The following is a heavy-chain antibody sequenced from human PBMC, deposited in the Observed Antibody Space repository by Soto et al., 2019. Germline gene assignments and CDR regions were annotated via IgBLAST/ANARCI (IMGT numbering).Heavy chain of an antibody. CDR3: ARDRITYYDILTGYFPSNWFDP. D-gene: IGHD3-9*01. Sequence: PGGSLRLSCAASGFTFSSYAMHWVRQAPGKGLEWVAVISYDGSNKYYADSVKGRFTISRDNSKNTLYLQMNSLRAEDTAVYYCARDRITYYDILTGYFPSNWFDPWGQGTLVTVSS. CDR1: GFTFSSYA. CDR2: ISYDGSNK. V-gene: IGHV3-30-3*01. J-gene: IGHJ5*02.